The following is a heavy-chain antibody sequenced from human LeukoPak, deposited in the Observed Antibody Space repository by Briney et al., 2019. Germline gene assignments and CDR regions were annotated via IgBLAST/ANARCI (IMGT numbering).Heavy chain of an antibody. CDR1: GFTVSSNY. D-gene: IGHD2-15*01. Sequence: PGGSLRLSCAASGFTVSSNYMSWVRQAPGKELEWVSVIYSGGSTYYADSVKGRFTISRDNSKNTLYLQMNSLRAEDTAVYYCARDQRYCSGGSCYDDAFDIWGQGTMVTVSS. CDR2: IYSGGST. V-gene: IGHV3-53*01. J-gene: IGHJ3*02. CDR3: ARDQRYCSGGSCYDDAFDI.